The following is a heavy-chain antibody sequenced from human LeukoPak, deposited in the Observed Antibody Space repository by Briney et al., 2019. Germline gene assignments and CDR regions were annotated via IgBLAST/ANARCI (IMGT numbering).Heavy chain of an antibody. V-gene: IGHV3-23*01. CDR1: GFNFGSYP. CDR2: ISADSATT. CDR3: ARKSASGNYPLDY. Sequence: GGSLRLSCAASGFNFGSYPMTWVRQAPGKGLEWVSVISADSATTFYADSVKGRFTISRDNAKNTVFLQMSSLRAEDTALYYCARKSASGNYPLDYWGQGTLVTVSS. D-gene: IGHD3-10*01. J-gene: IGHJ4*02.